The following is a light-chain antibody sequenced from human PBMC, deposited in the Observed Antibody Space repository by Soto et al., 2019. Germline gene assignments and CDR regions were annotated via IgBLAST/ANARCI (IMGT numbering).Light chain of an antibody. CDR3: LQHYRYPWT. CDR1: QDISNF. J-gene: IGKJ1*01. V-gene: IGKV1-17*03. Sequence: DIQMTQSPSAMSASVGDRVTITCRASQDISNFLAWFQQKRGKVPERLIYAASSLQGGVPSRFGGSGSGTEFTLTISSLQPEDFETYYCLQHYRYPWTFGSGTKVDIX. CDR2: AAS.